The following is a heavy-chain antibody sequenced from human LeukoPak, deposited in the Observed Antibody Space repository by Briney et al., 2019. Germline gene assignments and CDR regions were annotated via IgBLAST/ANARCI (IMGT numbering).Heavy chain of an antibody. CDR1: GFTFSDYY. V-gene: IGHV3-11*01. CDR3: ARVISDSGSYFFPNYYYYYMDV. D-gene: IGHD1-26*01. J-gene: IGHJ6*03. CDR2: ISSSGSTI. Sequence: PGGSLRLSCAASGFTFSDYYMSWIRQAPGKGLEWVSYISSSGSTIYYADSVKGRFTISRDNAKNSLYLQMNSLRAEDTAVYYCARVISDSGSYFFPNYYYYYMDVWGKGTTVTISS.